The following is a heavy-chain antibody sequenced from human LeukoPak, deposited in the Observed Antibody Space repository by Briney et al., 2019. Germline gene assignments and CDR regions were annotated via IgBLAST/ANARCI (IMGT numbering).Heavy chain of an antibody. J-gene: IGHJ4*02. CDR2: IKSKTDGGTT. CDR3: SSWRYCSGGSCYDY. CDR1: GFTFSNAW. V-gene: IGHV3-15*01. Sequence: GGSLRLSCAASGFTFSNAWVSWVRQAPGKGLEWVGRIKSKTDGGTTDYAAPVKGRFTISRDDSRNTLYLQMNSLKTEDTAVYFCSSWRYCSGGSCYDYWGQGTLVTVSS. D-gene: IGHD2-15*01.